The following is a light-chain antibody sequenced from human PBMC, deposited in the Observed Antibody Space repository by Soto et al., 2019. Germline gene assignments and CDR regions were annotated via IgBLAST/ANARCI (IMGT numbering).Light chain of an antibody. V-gene: IGLV4-69*01. CDR1: SGQSSYA. Sequence: QPVLTQSPSASASLGASVKLTCTLSSGQSSYAIAWHQQQPEKCPRYLMQLTSDGSNSKGDGIPDRFSGSSSGAERYHTISSRQSEDEADYYCQTWDTGARVVFGGGTKLTVL. CDR2: LTSDGSN. CDR3: QTWDTGARVV. J-gene: IGLJ2*01.